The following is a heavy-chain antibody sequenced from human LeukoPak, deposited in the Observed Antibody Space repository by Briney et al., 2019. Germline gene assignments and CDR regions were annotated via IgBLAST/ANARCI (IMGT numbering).Heavy chain of an antibody. CDR3: ARDPADDDVGIDY. D-gene: IGHD2-15*01. CDR1: GYTFRGYF. V-gene: IGHV1-2*02. J-gene: IGHJ4*02. CDR2: INPVSGDT. Sequence: ASVKVSCKASGYTFRGYFMHWVRLAPGQGLEWMGCINPVSGDTSFAQKFQGRVTLTRDTSINTAYKELGSLRSDDTALYYCARDPADDDVGIDYWGQGTLITVSS.